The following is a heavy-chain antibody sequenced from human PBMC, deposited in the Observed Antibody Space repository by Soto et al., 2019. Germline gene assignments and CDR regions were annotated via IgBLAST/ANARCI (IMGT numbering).Heavy chain of an antibody. CDR3: ERVILYCTNGVYYDAFDI. Sequence: ASVKVSCKASGYTFTSYGISWVRQAPGQGLEWMGWISAYNGNTNYAKKLQGRVTMTTYTSTSTAYMELMSLRSDDTAVYYCERVILYCTNGVYYDAFDIWGQGTMVTVSS. V-gene: IGHV1-18*01. J-gene: IGHJ3*02. D-gene: IGHD2-8*01. CDR1: GYTFTSYG. CDR2: ISAYNGNT.